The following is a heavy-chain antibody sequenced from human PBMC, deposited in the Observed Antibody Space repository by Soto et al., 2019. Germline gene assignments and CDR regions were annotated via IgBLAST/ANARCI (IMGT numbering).Heavy chain of an antibody. V-gene: IGHV4-38-2*02. J-gene: IGHJ6*02. D-gene: IGHD1-26*01. Sequence: PSETLSLTCTVSGNSISGVYYWGWIRQPPGKGLEWIASMYHSGSADYNPSLKSRVTMSVDTSKSQLSLKVKSVTAADTAVYYCARNRGISGDYYGMDVWGQGTTVTVSS. CDR3: ARNRGISGDYYGMDV. CDR1: GNSISGVYY. CDR2: MYHSGSA.